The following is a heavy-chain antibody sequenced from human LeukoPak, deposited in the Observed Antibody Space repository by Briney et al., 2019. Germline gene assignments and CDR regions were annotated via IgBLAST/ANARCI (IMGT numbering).Heavy chain of an antibody. Sequence: GRSLRLSCAASGFTFSSYAMHWVRQAPGKGLEWVAVISYDGSNKYYADSVKGRFTISRDNSKNTLYLQMNSLRAEDTAVYYCARGTPSSSGWLYYGMDVWGQGTTVTVSS. CDR2: ISYDGSNK. CDR1: GFTFSSYA. D-gene: IGHD6-19*01. CDR3: ARGTPSSSGWLYYGMDV. V-gene: IGHV3-30-3*01. J-gene: IGHJ6*02.